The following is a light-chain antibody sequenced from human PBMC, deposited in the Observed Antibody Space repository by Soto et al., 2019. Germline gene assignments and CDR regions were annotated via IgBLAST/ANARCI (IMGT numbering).Light chain of an antibody. CDR1: QSLLHSNGYNY. CDR2: LGS. J-gene: IGKJ5*01. V-gene: IGKV2-28*01. Sequence: IVMTQSPLSLPVTPGEPASISCRPSQSLLHSNGYNYLDWYLQNPWQSPQLLIYLGSNRASGVPDRFSGSGSGTDFTLKISRVEAEDVGVYYCMQALQTPITFGQGTRLEIK. CDR3: MQALQTPIT.